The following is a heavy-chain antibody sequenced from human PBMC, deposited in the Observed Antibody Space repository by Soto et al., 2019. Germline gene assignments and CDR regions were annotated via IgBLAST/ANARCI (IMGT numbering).Heavy chain of an antibody. Sequence: TVSGGSISSSSYYWGWIRQPPGKGLEWIGSIYYSGSTYYNPSLKSRVTISVDTSKNQFSLKLSSVTAADTAVYYCARWYYDFWSGDFDYWGQGTLVTVSS. CDR2: IYYSGST. J-gene: IGHJ4*02. V-gene: IGHV4-39*01. D-gene: IGHD3-3*01. CDR1: GGSISSSSYY. CDR3: ARWYYDFWSGDFDY.